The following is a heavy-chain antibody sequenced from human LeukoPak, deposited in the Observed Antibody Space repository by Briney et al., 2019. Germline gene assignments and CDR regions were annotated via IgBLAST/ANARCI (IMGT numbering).Heavy chain of an antibody. D-gene: IGHD3-22*01. J-gene: IGHJ4*02. CDR2: IIPIFGTT. Sequence: SVKVSCKASGGTFTNYAISWVRQAPGQGLEWMGRIIPIFGTTSYAQKFQGRVTITTDESTSTAYMELSSLRSEDTAVYYCARGGEANYYDTSGYYLYYYWGQGTLVTVSS. CDR1: GGTFTNYA. CDR3: ARGGEANYYDTSGYYLYYY. V-gene: IGHV1-69*05.